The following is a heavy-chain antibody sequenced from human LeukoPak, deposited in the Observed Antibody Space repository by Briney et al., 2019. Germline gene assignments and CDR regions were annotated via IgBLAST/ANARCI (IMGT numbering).Heavy chain of an antibody. V-gene: IGHV1-46*01. CDR3: ARGAYYGDYARPNYHYYYMDV. Sequence: ASVKVSCKASGYTFINNWMHWVRQAPGQGLEWIGLINPTGTGTLYAQKFQGRVTITADKSTSTAYMELSSLRSEDTAVYYCARGAYYGDYARPNYHYYYMDVWGKGTTVTVSS. D-gene: IGHD4-17*01. CDR2: INPTGTGT. CDR1: GYTFINNW. J-gene: IGHJ6*03.